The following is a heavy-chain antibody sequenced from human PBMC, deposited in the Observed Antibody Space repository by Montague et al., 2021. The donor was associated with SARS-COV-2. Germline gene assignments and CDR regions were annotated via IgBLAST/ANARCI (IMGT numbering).Heavy chain of an antibody. J-gene: IGHJ5*02. CDR2: IDKSGTT. CDR1: GGSVSYGGYF. V-gene: IGHV4-31*03. CDR3: ARGADYDFWSGFLRYKGFDA. D-gene: IGHD3-3*01. Sequence: TLSLTCTVSGGSVSYGGYFWNWIRQHPGKGLEWIGYIDKSGTTQYNPSLKSRLTISVDTSKKQFSLKLNSMTAAATAVYYCARGADYDFWSGFLRYKGFDAWGLGTPVTVSS.